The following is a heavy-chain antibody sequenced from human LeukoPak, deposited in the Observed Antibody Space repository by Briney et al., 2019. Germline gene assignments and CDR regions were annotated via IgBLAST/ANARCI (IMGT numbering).Heavy chain of an antibody. CDR2: INYSGST. CDR3: ARYGSGSTWFDP. Sequence: PSQTLSLTCTVSGGSISSDNYQWSWIRQPPGKGLEWIGYINYSGSTYYNPSLKSRVTISVDTSKNHFSLKLSSVTAADTAVYYCARYGSGSTWFDPWGQGTLVTVSS. V-gene: IGHV4-30-4*01. CDR1: GGSISSDNYQ. D-gene: IGHD3-10*01. J-gene: IGHJ5*02.